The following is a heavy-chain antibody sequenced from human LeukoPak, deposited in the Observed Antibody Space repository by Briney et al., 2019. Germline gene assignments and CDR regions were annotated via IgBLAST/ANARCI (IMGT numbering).Heavy chain of an antibody. CDR3: ARDNATGTLYYYYGMDV. J-gene: IGHJ6*02. V-gene: IGHV1-24*01. CDR1: GYTLTELS. CDR2: FDPEDGET. D-gene: IGHD1-1*01. Sequence: ASVKVSCKVSGYTLTELSMHWVRQAPGKGLEWMGGFDPEDGETIYAQKFQGRVTMTEDTSTDTAYMELSSLRSEDTAVYYCARDNATGTLYYYYGMDVWGQGTTVTVSS.